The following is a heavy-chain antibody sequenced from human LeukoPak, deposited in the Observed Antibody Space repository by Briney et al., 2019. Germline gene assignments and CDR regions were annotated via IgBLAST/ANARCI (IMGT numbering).Heavy chain of an antibody. V-gene: IGHV4-39*07. CDR3: ARGYYGSGSPD. D-gene: IGHD3-10*01. J-gene: IGHJ4*02. Sequence: SETLSLTCTVSGGSISSGDYYWGWIRQPPGKGLEWIGSIYHSGSTYYNPSLKSRVTISVDTSKNQFSLKLSSVTAADTAVYYCARGYYGSGSPDWGQGTLVTVSS. CDR1: GGSISSGDYY. CDR2: IYHSGST.